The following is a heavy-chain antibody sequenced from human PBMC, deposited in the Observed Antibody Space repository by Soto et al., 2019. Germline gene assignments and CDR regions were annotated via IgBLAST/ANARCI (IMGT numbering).Heavy chain of an antibody. V-gene: IGHV3-30-3*01. Sequence: GGSLRLSCAASGFTFSSYAMHWVRQAPGKGLEWVAVISYDGSNKYYADSVKGRFTISRDNSKNTLYLQMNSLRAEDTAVYYCARDYSSYAGFEFDYWGQGTLVTVSS. CDR3: ARDYSSYAGFEFDY. CDR1: GFTFSSYA. J-gene: IGHJ4*02. CDR2: ISYDGSNK. D-gene: IGHD2-21*01.